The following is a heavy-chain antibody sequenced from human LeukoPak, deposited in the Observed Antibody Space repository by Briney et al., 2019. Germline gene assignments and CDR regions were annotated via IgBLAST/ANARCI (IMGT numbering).Heavy chain of an antibody. CDR3: GKTTTGYSSGRYPGWPVDY. CDR1: EFTFGSYA. J-gene: IGHJ4*02. V-gene: IGHV3-23*01. D-gene: IGHD6-19*01. Sequence: GGSLRLSCAASEFTFGSYAMYWVRQAPGKGLEWVSGIFGSGGSPHYADSVKGRFTISRDNSKNTVYLQMNSLRVEDTAVYYCGKTTTGYSSGRYPGWPVDYWGQGTLVTVSS. CDR2: IFGSGGSP.